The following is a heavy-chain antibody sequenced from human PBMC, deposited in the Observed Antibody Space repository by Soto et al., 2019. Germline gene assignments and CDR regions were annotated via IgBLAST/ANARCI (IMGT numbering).Heavy chain of an antibody. J-gene: IGHJ6*02. D-gene: IGHD2-15*01. CDR1: GYTFTSYG. CDR3: ARVTRLGGDYYGMDV. Sequence: QVQLVQSGAEVKKPGASVKVSCKASGYTFTSYGITWVRLAPGQGLEWMGWISTSNGNTNYAQKFQGRGTMTTDTSTSTAYMELRSLRSDDTAKYYCARVTRLGGDYYGMDVWGQGTTVTVSS. CDR2: ISTSNGNT. V-gene: IGHV1-18*04.